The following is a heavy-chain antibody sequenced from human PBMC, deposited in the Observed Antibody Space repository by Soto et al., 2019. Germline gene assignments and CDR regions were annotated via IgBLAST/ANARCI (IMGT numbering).Heavy chain of an antibody. V-gene: IGHV3-21*06. Sequence: LRLSCAASGFNFSTYTMNWVRQAPGKGLEWVSSISSSNRYIYYADSVKGRFTIARDDAKNSLYLQMNSLRAEDTAVYYCARDRCSGGSCYRTYAFDIWGQGTLVTVSS. CDR2: ISSSNRYI. D-gene: IGHD2-15*01. CDR3: ARDRCSGGSCYRTYAFDI. J-gene: IGHJ3*02. CDR1: GFNFSTYT.